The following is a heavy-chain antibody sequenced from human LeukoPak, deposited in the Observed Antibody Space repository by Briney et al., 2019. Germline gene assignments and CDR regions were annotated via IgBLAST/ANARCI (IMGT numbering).Heavy chain of an antibody. J-gene: IGHJ6*02. CDR1: GFTFSSYS. Sequence: PGGSLRLSCAASGFTFSSYSMNWVRQAPGKGLDWVSSISSSSSYIYYADSVKGRFTISRDNAKNSLYLQMNSLRAEDTAVYYCARGPDYGGNSWYYYGMDVWGQGTTVTVSS. V-gene: IGHV3-21*01. CDR2: ISSSSSYI. D-gene: IGHD4-23*01. CDR3: ARGPDYGGNSWYYYGMDV.